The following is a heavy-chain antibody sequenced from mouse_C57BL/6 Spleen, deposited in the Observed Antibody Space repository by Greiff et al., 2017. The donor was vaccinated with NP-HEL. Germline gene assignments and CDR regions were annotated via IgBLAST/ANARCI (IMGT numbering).Heavy chain of an antibody. CDR2: IYPGSGST. D-gene: IGHD2-5*01. CDR1: GYTFTSYW. V-gene: IGHV1-55*01. CDR3: ARVGYSNAYYFDY. Sequence: VKLMESGAELVKPGASVKMPCKASGYTFTSYWITWVKQRPGQGLEWIGDIYPGSGSTNYNEKFKSKATLTVDTSSSTAYMQLSSLTSEDSAVYYCARVGYSNAYYFDYWGQGTTLTVSS. J-gene: IGHJ2*01.